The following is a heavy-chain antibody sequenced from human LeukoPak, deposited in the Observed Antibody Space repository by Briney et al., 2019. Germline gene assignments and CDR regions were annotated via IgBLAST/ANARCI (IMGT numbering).Heavy chain of an antibody. V-gene: IGHV1-18*01. CDR3: ARGAEYCSGGSCYWDWFDP. CDR2: ISAYNGNT. Sequence: ASVKVSCKASGYTFTSYGMSWVRQAPGQGLEWMGWISAYNGNTNYAQKLQGRVTMTTDTSTSTAYMELRSLRSDDTAVYYCARGAEYCSGGSCYWDWFDPWGQGTLVTVSS. CDR1: GYTFTSYG. D-gene: IGHD2-15*01. J-gene: IGHJ5*02.